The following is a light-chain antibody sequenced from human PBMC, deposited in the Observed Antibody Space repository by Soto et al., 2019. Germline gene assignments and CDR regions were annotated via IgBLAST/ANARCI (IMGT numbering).Light chain of an antibody. CDR3: TSYTSSSTYV. J-gene: IGLJ1*01. CDR1: SSDVGGYDY. Sequence: QSALTQPASVSGSPGQSITISCTGTSSDVGGYDYVSWYQQHPGKAPKFMIYEVTNRLSGVSHRFSGSKSGNTASLTISGLQADDEADYYCTSYTSSSTYVFGTGTKLTVL. V-gene: IGLV2-14*01. CDR2: EVT.